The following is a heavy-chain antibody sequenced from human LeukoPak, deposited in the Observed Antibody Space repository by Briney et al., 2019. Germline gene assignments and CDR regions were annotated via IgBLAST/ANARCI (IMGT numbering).Heavy chain of an antibody. J-gene: IGHJ4*02. CDR2: INPNSGGT. CDR1: GYTFTGYY. Sequence: GASVNVSCKASGYTFTGYYMHWVRQAPGQGLEWMGWINPNSGGTNYVQKFQGRVTMTRDTSISTAYMELSRLRSDDTAVYYCARARSLGIHYYFDYWGQGTLVTVSS. CDR3: ARARSLGIHYYFDY. D-gene: IGHD1-26*01. V-gene: IGHV1-2*02.